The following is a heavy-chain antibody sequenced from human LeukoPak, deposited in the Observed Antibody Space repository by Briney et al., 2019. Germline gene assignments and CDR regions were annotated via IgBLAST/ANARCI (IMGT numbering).Heavy chain of an antibody. CDR2: IYYSGST. CDR3: ARGPISDFWSGYEFDY. V-gene: IGHV4-39*07. J-gene: IGHJ4*02. CDR1: GGSISSSSYY. D-gene: IGHD3-3*01. Sequence: SETLSLTCTVSGGSISSSSYYWGWIRQPPGKGLEWIGSIYYSGSTNYNPSLKSRVTISVDTSKNQFSLKLSSVTAADTAVYYCARGPISDFWSGYEFDYWGQGTLVTVSS.